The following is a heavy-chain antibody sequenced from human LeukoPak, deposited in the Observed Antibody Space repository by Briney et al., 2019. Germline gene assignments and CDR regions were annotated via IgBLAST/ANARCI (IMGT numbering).Heavy chain of an antibody. Sequence: KPSETLPLTCAVSGGSISSSNWWSWVRQPPGKGLEWIGEINHSGSTNHNPSLKSRVTISVDTSKNQFSLKLSSVTAADTAVYYCARQHLPGYCSSTSCYVGFDPWGQGTLVTVSS. D-gene: IGHD2-2*01. CDR1: GGSISSSNW. V-gene: IGHV4-4*02. CDR3: ARQHLPGYCSSTSCYVGFDP. J-gene: IGHJ5*02. CDR2: INHSGST.